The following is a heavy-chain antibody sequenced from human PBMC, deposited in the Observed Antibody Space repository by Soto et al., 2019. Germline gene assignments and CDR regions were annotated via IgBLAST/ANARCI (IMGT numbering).Heavy chain of an antibody. CDR2: IYWNDDK. V-gene: IGHV2-5*01. CDR3: ALCMACDFWSGPVGFDP. J-gene: IGHJ5*02. Sequence: SGPTLVNPTQTLTLTCTFSGFSLSTSGVGVGWIRQPPGKALEWLALIYWNDDKRYSPSLKSRLTITKDTSKNQVVLTMTNMDPVDTATYYCALCMACDFWSGPVGFDPWGQGTLVTV. CDR1: GFSLSTSGVG. D-gene: IGHD3-3*01.